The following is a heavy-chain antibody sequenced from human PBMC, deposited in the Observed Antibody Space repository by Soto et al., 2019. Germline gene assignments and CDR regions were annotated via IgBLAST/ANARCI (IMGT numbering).Heavy chain of an antibody. CDR3: AREGAVPAAIRHYYYGMDV. CDR1: EVTFSKFD. CDR2: ISYDGNNK. Sequence: VQLMESGGGVVQPGGSLRLSCAASEVTFSKFDMHWVRQAPGKGLEWVAVISYDGNNKYYADSVKGRFTVSRDNSMNTLYLQMNSLRAEDTAVYYCAREGAVPAAIRHYYYGMDVWGQGTTVTVSS. D-gene: IGHD2-2*02. J-gene: IGHJ6*02. V-gene: IGHV3-30-3*01.